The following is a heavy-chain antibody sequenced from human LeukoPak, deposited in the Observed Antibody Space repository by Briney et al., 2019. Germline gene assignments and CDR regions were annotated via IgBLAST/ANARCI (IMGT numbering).Heavy chain of an antibody. J-gene: IGHJ4*02. CDR3: ARDRKNDIFDY. CDR2: ISSSSYI. Sequence: GGSLRLSCAASGFTFSSYSMNWVRQAPGKGLEWVSSISSSSYIYYADSVKGRFTISRDNAKNSLYLQMNSLGAEDTAVYYCARDRKNDIFDYWGQGTLVTVSS. CDR1: GFTFSSYS. D-gene: IGHD2-15*01. V-gene: IGHV3-21*01.